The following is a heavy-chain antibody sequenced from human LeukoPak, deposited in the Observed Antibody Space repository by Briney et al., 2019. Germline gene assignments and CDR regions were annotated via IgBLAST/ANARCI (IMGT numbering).Heavy chain of an antibody. J-gene: IGHJ3*02. D-gene: IGHD6-19*01. Sequence: GGSLRLSCAASGFTFSTYAMSWVRQAPGKGLEWVSAISASGGSTYYADSVKGRFTISRDNSKNTLYLQMNSLRAEDTAVYYCAKDISGWYGSFAFDIWGQGTMVTVSS. CDR1: GFTFSTYA. V-gene: IGHV3-23*01. CDR2: ISASGGST. CDR3: AKDISGWYGSFAFDI.